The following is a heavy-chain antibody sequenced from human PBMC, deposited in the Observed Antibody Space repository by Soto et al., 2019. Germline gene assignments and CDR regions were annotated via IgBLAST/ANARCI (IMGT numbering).Heavy chain of an antibody. V-gene: IGHV1-46*03. D-gene: IGHD5-12*01. J-gene: IGHJ3*02. Sequence: QGLEWMGIINPSGGSTSYAQKFQGRVTMTRDTSTSTVYMELSSLRSEDTAVYYCARDPDSVATISASDIWVQGTMVPV. CDR2: INPSGGST. CDR3: ARDPDSVATISASDI.